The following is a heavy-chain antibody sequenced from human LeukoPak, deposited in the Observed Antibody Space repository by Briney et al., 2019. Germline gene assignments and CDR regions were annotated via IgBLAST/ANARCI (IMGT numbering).Heavy chain of an antibody. V-gene: IGHV6-1*01. CDR2: TYYRSKWYN. D-gene: IGHD2-2*01. Sequence: SQTLSLTCAISGDSVSSNSAAWNWIRQSPSRGLEWLGRTYYRSKWYNDYAVSVKSRITINPDTSKNQFSLQLNSVPPEDTAVYYCARDRPHCSSTSCYGGYYYYGMDVWGKGTTVTVSS. CDR3: ARDRPHCSSTSCYGGYYYYGMDV. CDR1: GDSVSSNSAA. J-gene: IGHJ6*04.